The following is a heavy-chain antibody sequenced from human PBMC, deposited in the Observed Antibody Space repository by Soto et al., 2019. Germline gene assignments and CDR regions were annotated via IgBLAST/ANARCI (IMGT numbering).Heavy chain of an antibody. J-gene: IGHJ2*01. CDR1: GGTFSSYA. CDR2: IIPIFGTA. V-gene: IGHV1-69*13. D-gene: IGHD3-10*01. Sequence: SVKVSCKASGGTFSSYAISWVRQAPGQGLEWMGGIIPIFGTANYAQKFQGRVTITADESTSTAYIELSSLRSEDTAVYYCARYWPRIDFLTVVRGVSRTYWYFDLWGRGTLVTVSS. CDR3: ARYWPRIDFLTVVRGVSRTYWYFDL.